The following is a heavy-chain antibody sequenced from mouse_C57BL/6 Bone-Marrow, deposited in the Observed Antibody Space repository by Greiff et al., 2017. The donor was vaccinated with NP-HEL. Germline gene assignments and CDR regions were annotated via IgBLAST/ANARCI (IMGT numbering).Heavy chain of an antibody. D-gene: IGHD2-4*01. J-gene: IGHJ2*01. CDR2: ISNGGGST. Sequence: EVQLVESGGGLVQPGGSLKLSCAASGFTFSDYYMYWVRQTPEKRLEWVAYISNGGGSTYYPDTVKGRFTISGDNAKNTLYLQMSRLKSEDTAMYYCARRYYDYSFDYWGQGTTLTVSS. V-gene: IGHV5-12*01. CDR1: GFTFSDYY. CDR3: ARRYYDYSFDY.